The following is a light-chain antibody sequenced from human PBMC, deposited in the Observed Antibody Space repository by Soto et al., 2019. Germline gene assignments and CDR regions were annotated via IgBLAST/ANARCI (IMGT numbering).Light chain of an antibody. J-gene: IGKJ1*01. CDR2: GAS. CDR3: QQYNTWLGT. CDR1: QSVNAN. Sequence: EVVMTQSPATLSVSPGERATLSCRASQSVNANLAWYQQKPGQAPRLLIHGASNRATGIPARFSGSGFGTEIILTISSLQSEDFAVYYGQQYNTWLGTIGQGTKVEI. V-gene: IGKV3-15*01.